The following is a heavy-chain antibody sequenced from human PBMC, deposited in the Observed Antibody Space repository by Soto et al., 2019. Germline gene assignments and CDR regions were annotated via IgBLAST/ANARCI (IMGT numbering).Heavy chain of an antibody. CDR1: GGSISSSSYF. CDR2: IYYSGST. Sequence: QLQLQESGPGLVKPSETLSLTCTVSGGSISSSSYFWGWIRQPPGKGLEWIGSIYYSGSTYYNPSLTSRVTISVDAAKSPFSLKLSSVTAAATAVYYCATPDWNGVDYWGQGTLVTVSS. V-gene: IGHV4-39*02. CDR3: ATPDWNGVDY. D-gene: IGHD1-1*01. J-gene: IGHJ4*02.